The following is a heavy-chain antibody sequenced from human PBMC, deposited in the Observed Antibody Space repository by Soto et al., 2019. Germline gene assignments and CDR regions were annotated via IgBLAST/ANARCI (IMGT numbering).Heavy chain of an antibody. CDR1: GFTVSSNY. J-gene: IGHJ6*01. CDR3: ARDNTQDCSGGSCYPYYYYGMDA. D-gene: IGHD2-15*01. V-gene: IGHV3-53*01. CDR2: IYSGGST. Sequence: GGSLRLSCAASGFTVSSNYMSWVRQAPGKGLEWVLVIYSGGSTYYADSVKGRFTISRDNSKNTLYLQMNSLRAEDTAVYYCARDNTQDCSGGSCYPYYYYGMDAWGQGITVTVSS.